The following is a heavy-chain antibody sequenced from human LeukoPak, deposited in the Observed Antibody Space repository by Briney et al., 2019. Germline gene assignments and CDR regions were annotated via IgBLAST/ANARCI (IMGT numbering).Heavy chain of an antibody. D-gene: IGHD3-22*01. CDR2: ISYDGSNI. V-gene: IGHV3-30-3*01. CDR3: ARSYTNYYDSSGNYYNYGMDV. J-gene: IGHJ6*02. Sequence: TGGSLTLSCAASRFTFSNYAMHWVRQPPGKGLEGVAVISYDGSNIYYAAPVKSRLIITRDNSRNMVYMEISSLSAEDTAVYYCARSYTNYYDSSGNYYNYGMDVWGQGTTVTVSS. CDR1: RFTFSNYA.